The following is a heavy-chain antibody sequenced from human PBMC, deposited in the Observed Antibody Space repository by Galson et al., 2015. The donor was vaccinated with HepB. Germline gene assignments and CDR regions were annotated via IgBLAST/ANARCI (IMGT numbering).Heavy chain of an antibody. D-gene: IGHD5-12*01. J-gene: IGHJ4*02. CDR3: AYGYSGYDSLGY. V-gene: IGHV1-2*02. Sequence: SVKVSCKASGYTFTGYYMHWVRQAPGQGLEWVGWSNPNSGGTNYAQKFQGRVTMTRDTSISTAYMELSRLRSDDTAVYYCAYGYSGYDSLGYWGQGTLVTVSS. CDR2: SNPNSGGT. CDR1: GYTFTGYY.